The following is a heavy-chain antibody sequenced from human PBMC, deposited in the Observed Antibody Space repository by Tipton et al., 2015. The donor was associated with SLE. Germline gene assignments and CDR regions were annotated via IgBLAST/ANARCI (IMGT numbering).Heavy chain of an antibody. CDR1: GFTFGAYA. CDR3: AKGTRQQLAPWDY. Sequence: SLRLSCATSGFTFGAYAMTWVRQGPGKGMEWVSTISGNGRDTYCEDFVKGRFTVSRDNSRNTVYLEMNSLRAEDTGMYYCAKGTRQQLAPWDYWGLGTLVTVSS. V-gene: IGHV3-23*01. D-gene: IGHD6-13*01. CDR2: ISGNGRDT. J-gene: IGHJ4*02.